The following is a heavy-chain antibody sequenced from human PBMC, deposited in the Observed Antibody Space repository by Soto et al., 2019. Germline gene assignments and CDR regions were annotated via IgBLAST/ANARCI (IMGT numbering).Heavy chain of an antibody. CDR3: AREKRACGGDCLDY. V-gene: IGHV3-48*03. CDR1: GFTFSNYE. D-gene: IGHD2-21*02. J-gene: IGHJ4*02. Sequence: EVQLVESGGGLVQPGGSLRLSCAAAGFTFSNYEMNWVRQAPGKGLEWFSYIGLSGSSIYYADSVKGRFAVSRDDTENSLYLQMNSLRAEDTAVYYCAREKRACGGDCLDYWGQGTLVTV. CDR2: IGLSGSSI.